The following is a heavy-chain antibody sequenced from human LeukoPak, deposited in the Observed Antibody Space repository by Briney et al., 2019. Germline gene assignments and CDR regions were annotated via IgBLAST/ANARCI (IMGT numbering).Heavy chain of an antibody. Sequence: PGGSLRLSCAASGFTFSSYDMHWVRQATGKGLEWVSAIGTAGDTYYPGSVKGRFTISRENAKNSLYLQMNSLRAGDTAVYYCARVFGYKKYIDYWGQGTRVTVSS. CDR3: ARVFGYKKYIDY. CDR1: GFTFSSYD. V-gene: IGHV3-13*04. CDR2: IGTAGDT. D-gene: IGHD5-12*01. J-gene: IGHJ4*02.